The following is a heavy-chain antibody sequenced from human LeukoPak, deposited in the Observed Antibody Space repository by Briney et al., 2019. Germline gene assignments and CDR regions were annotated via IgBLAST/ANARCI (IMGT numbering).Heavy chain of an antibody. J-gene: IGHJ4*02. CDR2: IYYSGST. Sequence: SETLSLTCTVSGGSINSSSYYWGWIRQPPGKGLEWIGSIYYSGSTYSNPSLKSRVTISVDTSKNQFSLKLSSVNAADTAVYYCASTLGYCSSTSCSYFDYWGQGTLVTVSS. CDR3: ASTLGYCSSTSCSYFDY. D-gene: IGHD2-2*01. V-gene: IGHV4-39*01. CDR1: GGSINSSSYY.